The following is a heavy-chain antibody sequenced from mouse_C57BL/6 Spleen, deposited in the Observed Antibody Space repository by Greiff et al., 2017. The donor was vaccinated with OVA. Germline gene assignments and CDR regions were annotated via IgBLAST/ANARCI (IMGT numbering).Heavy chain of an antibody. V-gene: IGHV1-61*01. CDR2: IYPSDSET. CDR3: ASHDGSPYAMDY. J-gene: IGHJ4*01. D-gene: IGHD2-3*01. Sequence: QVQLKQSGAELVRPGSSVKLSCKASGYTFTSYWMDWVKQRPGQGLEWIGNIYPSDSETHYNQKFKDKATLTVDKSSSTAYMQLSSLTSEDSAVYYCASHDGSPYAMDYWGQGTSVTVSS. CDR1: GYTFTSYW.